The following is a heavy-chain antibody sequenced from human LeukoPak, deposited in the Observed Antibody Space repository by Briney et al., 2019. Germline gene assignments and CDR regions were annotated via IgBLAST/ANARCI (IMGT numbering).Heavy chain of an antibody. CDR3: AREGVGATYYYGMDV. J-gene: IGHJ6*02. V-gene: IGHV3-7*01. D-gene: IGHD1-26*01. Sequence: PGGSLRLSCAASGFTFSRYWMSWVRQAPGMGLEWVANIRQDGSEKHYLDSVKGRITISRDNAKNSLYLQMNSLRAEDTAVYYCAREGVGATYYYGMDVWGQGTTVTVSS. CDR1: GFTFSRYW. CDR2: IRQDGSEK.